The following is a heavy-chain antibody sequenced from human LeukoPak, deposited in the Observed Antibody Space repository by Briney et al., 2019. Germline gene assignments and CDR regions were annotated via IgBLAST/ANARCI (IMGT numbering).Heavy chain of an antibody. J-gene: IGHJ4*02. Sequence: SETLSLTCTVSGYSISSGYYWGWIRPPPGKGLEWIGSIYHSGSTYYNPSLKSRVTISVDTSKNQFSLKLSSVTAADTAVYYCARGVATTVDYWGQGTLVTVSS. CDR2: IYHSGST. V-gene: IGHV4-38-2*02. CDR1: GYSISSGYY. CDR3: ARGVATTVDY. D-gene: IGHD2-15*01.